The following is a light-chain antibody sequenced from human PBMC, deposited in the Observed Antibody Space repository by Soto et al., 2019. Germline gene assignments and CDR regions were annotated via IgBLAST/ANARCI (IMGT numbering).Light chain of an antibody. CDR2: VNSDGSH. CDR3: QTWGTGIQV. J-gene: IGLJ2*01. V-gene: IGLV4-69*01. Sequence: QPVLTQSPSASASLGASVKLTCTLSSGHSSYAIAWHQQQPEKGPRYLMKVNSDGSHSKGDGIPDRLSGSSSGAERYLTISSLQSEDEADYYCQTWGTGIQVFGGGTKVTVL. CDR1: SGHSSYA.